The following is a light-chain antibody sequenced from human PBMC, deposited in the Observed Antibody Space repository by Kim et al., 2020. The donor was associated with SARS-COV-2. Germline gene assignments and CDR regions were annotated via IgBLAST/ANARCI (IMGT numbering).Light chain of an antibody. CDR1: SSDVGCYNY. CDR2: DVS. Sequence: GQSITISCTGTSSDVGCYNYVSWYQQHPGKAPNLMIYDVSNRPSGVSNRFSGSKSGTTASLTISGLQAEDEADYYCSSYTSSSTRVFGGGTQLTVL. CDR3: SSYTSSSTRV. J-gene: IGLJ3*02. V-gene: IGLV2-14*03.